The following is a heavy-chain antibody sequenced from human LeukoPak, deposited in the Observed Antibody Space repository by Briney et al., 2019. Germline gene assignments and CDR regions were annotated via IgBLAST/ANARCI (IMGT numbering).Heavy chain of an antibody. Sequence: GGSLRLSCAASGFTFSSYEMNWVRQAPGKGLEWVSYISSSGSTIYYADSVKGRFTISRDNAKNSPYLQMNSLRAEDTAVYYCARLAGWELRSPDYWGQGTLVNVSS. V-gene: IGHV3-48*03. D-gene: IGHD1-26*01. CDR1: GFTFSSYE. CDR2: ISSSGSTI. J-gene: IGHJ4*02. CDR3: ARLAGWELRSPDY.